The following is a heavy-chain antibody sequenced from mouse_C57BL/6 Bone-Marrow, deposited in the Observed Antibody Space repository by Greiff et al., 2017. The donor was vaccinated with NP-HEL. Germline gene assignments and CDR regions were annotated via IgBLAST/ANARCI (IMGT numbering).Heavy chain of an antibody. J-gene: IGHJ2*01. CDR2: IDPENGDT. V-gene: IGHV14-4*01. CDR3: TTYYSNSPFDY. Sequence: EVQLQQSGAELVRPGASVKLSCTASGFNIQDDYMHWVKQRPEQGLEWIGWIDPENGDTAYASKFQGKATITADTSSNTAYLQLSILTSEDTAFYYCTTYYSNSPFDYWGQGTTLTVSS. CDR1: GFNIQDDY. D-gene: IGHD2-5*01.